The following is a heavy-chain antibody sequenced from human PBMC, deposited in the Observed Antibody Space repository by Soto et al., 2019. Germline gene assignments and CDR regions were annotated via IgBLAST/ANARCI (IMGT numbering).Heavy chain of an antibody. Sequence: PSQTLSLTCAISGDSVSSNSAAWNWIRQSPSRGLEWLGRAYYRSQWYYDSAVSVRSRITVIPDTSKNQFSLQLNSVTPEDTAVYYCTKQKGDRRTYNGMDVWGQGTTVTVS. D-gene: IGHD2-21*02. J-gene: IGHJ6*02. V-gene: IGHV6-1*01. CDR1: GDSVSSNSAA. CDR2: AYYRSQWYY. CDR3: TKQKGDRRTYNGMDV.